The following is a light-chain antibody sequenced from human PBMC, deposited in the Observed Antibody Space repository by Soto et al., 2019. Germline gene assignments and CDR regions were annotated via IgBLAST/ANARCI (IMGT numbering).Light chain of an antibody. J-gene: IGLJ2*01. CDR1: SSNIGSNT. V-gene: IGLV1-44*01. CDR3: AAWDDSLNGLV. Sequence: QSVLTQPPSASGTPGQRVTISCSGSSSNIGSNTVNWYQELPGTAPKLLIYSNNQRPSGVPDRFSGSKSGTSASLAISGLQSEDEAAYYCAAWDDSLNGLVFGGVTKVTVL. CDR2: SNN.